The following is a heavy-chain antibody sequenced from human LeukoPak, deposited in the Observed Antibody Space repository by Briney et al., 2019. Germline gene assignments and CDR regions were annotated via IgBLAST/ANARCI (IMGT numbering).Heavy chain of an antibody. CDR1: GFTFSSYA. CDR3: AKDWDVVVVAAMDY. J-gene: IGHJ4*02. Sequence: GGSLRLSCAASGFTFSSYAMSWVRQAPGKGLEWVSAISGSGGSTYYADYVKGRFTISRDNSKNTLYLQMNSLRAEDTAVYYCAKDWDVVVVAAMDYWGQGTLVTVSS. D-gene: IGHD2-15*01. CDR2: ISGSGGST. V-gene: IGHV3-23*01.